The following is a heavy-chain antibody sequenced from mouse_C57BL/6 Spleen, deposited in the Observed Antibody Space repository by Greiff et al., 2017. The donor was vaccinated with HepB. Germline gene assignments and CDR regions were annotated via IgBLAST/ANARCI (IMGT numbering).Heavy chain of an antibody. CDR1: GYTFTGYW. CDR2: ILPGSGST. CDR3: ARGANYYGSSSYSFDY. Sequence: VKLQESGAELMKPGASVKLSCKATGYTFTGYWIEWVKQRPGHGLEWIGEILPGSGSTNYNEKFKGKATFTADTSSNTAYMQLSSLTTEDSAIYYCARGANYYGSSSYSFDYWGQGTSLTVSS. V-gene: IGHV1-9*01. J-gene: IGHJ2*02. D-gene: IGHD1-1*01.